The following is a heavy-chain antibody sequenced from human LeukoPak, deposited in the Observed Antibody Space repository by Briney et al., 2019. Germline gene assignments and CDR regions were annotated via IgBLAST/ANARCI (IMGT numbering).Heavy chain of an antibody. D-gene: IGHD3-10*01. CDR1: GGSISSSSYY. CDR3: ARDRGGPTDY. Sequence: SETLSLTCTVSGGSISSSSYYWGWIRQPPGKGLEWIGSIYYSGSTYYNPSLKSRVTISVDRSKNQFSLKLSSVTAADTAVYYCARDRGGPTDYWGQGTLVTVSS. CDR2: IYYSGST. V-gene: IGHV4-39*07. J-gene: IGHJ4*02.